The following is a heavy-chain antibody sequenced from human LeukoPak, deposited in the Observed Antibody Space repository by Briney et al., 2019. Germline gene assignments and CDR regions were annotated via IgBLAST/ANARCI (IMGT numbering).Heavy chain of an antibody. D-gene: IGHD5-18*01. J-gene: IGHJ5*02. CDR2: IYTSGST. CDR1: AGSISSGSYY. V-gene: IGHV4-61*02. CDR3: ARGQQLWGWFDP. Sequence: SETLSLTCTVSAGSISSGSYYWSWIRQPAGKGLEWIGRIYTSGSTNYNPSLKSRVTISVDTSKNQFSLKLTSVTAADTAVYYCARGQQLWGWFDPWGQGTLVTVSS.